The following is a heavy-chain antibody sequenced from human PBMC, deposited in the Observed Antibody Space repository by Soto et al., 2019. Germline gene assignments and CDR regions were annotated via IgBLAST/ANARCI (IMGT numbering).Heavy chain of an antibody. CDR1: GAALSSGGYF. CDR2: IYYSGGT. D-gene: IGHD2-2*01. J-gene: IGHJ4*02. Sequence: SETLSLTCTVSGAALSSGGYFYTWVRQPPGKGLEWLGYIYYSGGTNYNPSLKSRVTISLDKSKSQFSLRLISVTAADTAVYSCAKDRDYPRDQFHYWGQGTLVTVSS. V-gene: IGHV4-61*08. CDR3: AKDRDYPRDQFHY.